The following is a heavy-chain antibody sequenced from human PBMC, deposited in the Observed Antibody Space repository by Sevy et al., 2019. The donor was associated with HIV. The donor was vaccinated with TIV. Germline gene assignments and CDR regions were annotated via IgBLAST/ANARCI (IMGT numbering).Heavy chain of an antibody. V-gene: IGHV3-33*01. CDR2: IWYDGTDK. D-gene: IGHD3-16*01. J-gene: IGHJ4*02. Sequence: GGSLRLSRATSGFIFSNYAMHWIRQAPGKGLEWVAVIWYDGTDKYYADSVQGRFTISRDNSKNTLYLQMNSLRVEDTAVYYCARYWGRDGHSIDYWGQGTLVTVSS. CDR1: GFIFSNYA. CDR3: ARYWGRDGHSIDY.